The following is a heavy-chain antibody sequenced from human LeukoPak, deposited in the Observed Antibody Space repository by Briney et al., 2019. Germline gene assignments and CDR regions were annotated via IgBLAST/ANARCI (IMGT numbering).Heavy chain of an antibody. CDR3: ARGSVTSDY. CDR2: IYYSGST. D-gene: IGHD3-10*01. Sequence: PSETLSLTCTVSGGSISSYCWSWIRQPPGKGLEWIGYIYYSGSTNYNPSLKSRVTISVDTSKNQFSLKLSSVTAADTAVYYCARGSVTSDYWGQGTLVTVSS. V-gene: IGHV4-59*01. J-gene: IGHJ4*02. CDR1: GGSISSYC.